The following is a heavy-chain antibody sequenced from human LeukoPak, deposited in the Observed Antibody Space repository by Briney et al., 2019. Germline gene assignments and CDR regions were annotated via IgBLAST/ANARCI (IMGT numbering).Heavy chain of an antibody. J-gene: IGHJ1*01. CDR2: INTNAGNP. D-gene: IGHD3-16*01. CDR3: ARRGYSDSWYYDH. V-gene: IGHV7-4-1*02. CDR1: GYSFTTFG. Sequence: ASVKVSCKTSGYSFTTFGMTWVRQVPGQGLEWMGWINTNAGNPVYAQGFTGRFVFYLDTSVSTSYLQINGLKAEDTAIYFCARRGYSDSWYYDHWGQGTLVTVSS.